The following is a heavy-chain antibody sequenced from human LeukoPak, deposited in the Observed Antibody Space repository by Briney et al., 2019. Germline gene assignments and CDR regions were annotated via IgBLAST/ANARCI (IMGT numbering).Heavy chain of an antibody. J-gene: IGHJ4*02. Sequence: GRSLRLSCAVSRSTFGIYAMGCVRQAPGRGLEWVSAISGSGCSTYYADFVKGRFTISRDNSKNTLYLQTNSLRAEDTAVYYCAKDRRYSSSWFSYWGEGTLVSVSS. D-gene: IGHD6-13*01. V-gene: IGHV3-23*01. CDR3: AKDRRYSSSWFSY. CDR2: ISGSGCST. CDR1: RSTFGIYA.